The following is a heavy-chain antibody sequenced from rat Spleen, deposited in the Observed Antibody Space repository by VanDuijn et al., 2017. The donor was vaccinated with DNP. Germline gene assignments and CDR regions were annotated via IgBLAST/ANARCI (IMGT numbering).Heavy chain of an antibody. J-gene: IGHJ3*01. CDR3: ATLTTEGIVRIPWFAY. Sequence: EVQLVESGGDLVQPGRSLKLSCVASGFTFNNYWMTWIRQVPGKGLEWVASIFSSVGSTYYPDSVKGRFTISRDNAKNTLYLQMNSLRSEDTATYYCATLTTEGIVRIPWFAYWGQGTLVTVSS. V-gene: IGHV5-31*01. CDR1: GFTFNNYW. CDR2: IFSSVGST. D-gene: IGHD1-11*01.